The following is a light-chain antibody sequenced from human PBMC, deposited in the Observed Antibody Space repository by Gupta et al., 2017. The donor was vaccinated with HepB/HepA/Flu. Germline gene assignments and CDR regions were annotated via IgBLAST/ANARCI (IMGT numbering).Light chain of an antibody. CDR3: SSFTYTTTLVV. CDR1: NSDFGDFNY. Sequence: QSALTQPASVSGSPGQSITISCTGPNSDFGDFNYVSWYQQHPGKAPKLLISEVNNRPSGSSNRFSGSKSGNTASLTISGLQTEDEADYYCSSFTYTTTLVVFGGGTKLTVL. CDR2: EVN. V-gene: IGLV2-14*03. J-gene: IGLJ2*01.